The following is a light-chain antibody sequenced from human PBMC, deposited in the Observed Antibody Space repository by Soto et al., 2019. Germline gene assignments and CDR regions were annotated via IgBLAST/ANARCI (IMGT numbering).Light chain of an antibody. J-gene: IGKJ1*01. CDR3: QQYGSSSWT. CDR2: GSS. Sequence: EIVLTQSPGTLSLSPGERATLSCRASQSVSSTYLAWYQQQPGQAPRLLIYGSSNRATGIPDRFSGSGSGTDFTLTISRLKPEDFAVYYCQQYGSSSWTFGQGTKVEIK. V-gene: IGKV3-20*01. CDR1: QSVSSTY.